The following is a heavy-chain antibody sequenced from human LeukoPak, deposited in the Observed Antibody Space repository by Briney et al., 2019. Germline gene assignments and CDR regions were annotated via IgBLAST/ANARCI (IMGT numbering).Heavy chain of an antibody. V-gene: IGHV4-59*08. CDR2: IYYSRST. J-gene: IGHJ4*02. CDR3: ARHPYYYYGSGSYLYYFDY. Sequence: SETLSLTCTVSGGSISSYYWSWIRQPPGKGLEWIGYIYYSRSTNYNPSLKSRVTISVDTSKNQFSLKLSSVTAADTAVYYCARHPYYYYGSGSYLYYFDYWGQGTLVTVSS. D-gene: IGHD3-10*01. CDR1: GGSISSYY.